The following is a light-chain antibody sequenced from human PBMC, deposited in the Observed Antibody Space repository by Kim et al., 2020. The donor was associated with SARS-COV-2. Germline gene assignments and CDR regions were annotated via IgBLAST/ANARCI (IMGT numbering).Light chain of an antibody. V-gene: IGKV3-20*01. CDR3: QQYDTSKT. CDR2: DSS. J-gene: IGKJ1*01. CDR1: QTINDNY. Sequence: LSPGERAPLSCRASQTINDNYLAWYQQKPGQAPRPLIYDSSNRATGIPDRFSGSGSGTDFTLTISKLEPEDFAVYYCQQYDTSKTFGQGTKVDIK.